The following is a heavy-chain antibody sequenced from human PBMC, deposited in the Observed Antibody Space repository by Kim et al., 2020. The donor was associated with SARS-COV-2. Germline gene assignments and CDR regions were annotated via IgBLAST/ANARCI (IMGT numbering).Heavy chain of an antibody. CDR2: IYSGGTP. CDR3: ATRRTGLEVVAGYDI. D-gene: IGHD6-19*01. Sequence: GGSLRLSCAASGFIISSNYMSWVRQAPGKGLEWLSVIYSGGTPYYADSVTGRFTISRDTSKNTMYLQMNSLSAEDTAENYCATRRTGLEVVAGYDICGEG. V-gene: IGHV3-53*01. CDR1: GFIISSNY. J-gene: IGHJ3*02.